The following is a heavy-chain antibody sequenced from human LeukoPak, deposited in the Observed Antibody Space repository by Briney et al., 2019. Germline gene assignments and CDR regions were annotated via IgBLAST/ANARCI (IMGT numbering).Heavy chain of an antibody. CDR3: ARISYGYFQH. D-gene: IGHD3-16*01. Sequence: SETLSLTCTVSGGSISSSSYYWGWIRQPPGKGLEWIGSIYYSGSTYYNPSLKSRVTISVDTSKNQFSLKLISVTAADTAVYYCARISYGYFQHWGQGTLVTVSS. CDR1: GGSISSSSYY. J-gene: IGHJ1*01. V-gene: IGHV4-39*01. CDR2: IYYSGST.